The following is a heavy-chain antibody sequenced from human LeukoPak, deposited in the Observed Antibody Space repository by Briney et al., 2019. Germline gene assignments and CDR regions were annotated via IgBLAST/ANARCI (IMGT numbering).Heavy chain of an antibody. V-gene: IGHV4-34*01. D-gene: IGHD3-10*01. J-gene: IGHJ4*02. CDR3: ARGRSTMVRGVIFFDY. CDR2: INHSGST. Sequence: TSETLSLTCAVYGGSFSGYYWSWIRQPPGKGLEWIGEINHSGSTNYNPSLKSRVTISVDTSKNQFSLKLSSVTAADTAVYYCARGRSTMVRGVIFFDYWGQGTLVTASS. CDR1: GGSFSGYY.